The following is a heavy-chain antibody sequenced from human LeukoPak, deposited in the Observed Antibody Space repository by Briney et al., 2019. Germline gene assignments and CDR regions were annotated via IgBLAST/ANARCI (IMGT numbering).Heavy chain of an antibody. CDR1: GFTFSDYY. Sequence: GGSLRLSCAASGFTFSDYYMSWIRQAPGKGLEWVSNISSSGSAIYYADSIKGQFPISRDNAKNSLYLQMNSLRAEDTAVYYCARGWGSSWNRHFDYWGQGTLVTVSS. V-gene: IGHV3-11*04. CDR3: ARGWGSSWNRHFDY. D-gene: IGHD6-13*01. J-gene: IGHJ4*02. CDR2: ISSSGSAI.